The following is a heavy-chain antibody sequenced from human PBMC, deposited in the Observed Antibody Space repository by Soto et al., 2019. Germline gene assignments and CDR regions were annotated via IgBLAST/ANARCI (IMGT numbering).Heavy chain of an antibody. CDR2: ISWNSDDR. Sequence: GGSLRLSCAASGFIFDDYAMHWVRQVPGKGLEWVSGISWNSDDRAYADSVKGRFTISRDNARNSLYLQMDSLRDEDTALYYCAKGRYDFWSPYYFDSWGQGTLVTVSS. CDR1: GFIFDDYA. J-gene: IGHJ4*02. D-gene: IGHD3-3*01. V-gene: IGHV3-9*01. CDR3: AKGRYDFWSPYYFDS.